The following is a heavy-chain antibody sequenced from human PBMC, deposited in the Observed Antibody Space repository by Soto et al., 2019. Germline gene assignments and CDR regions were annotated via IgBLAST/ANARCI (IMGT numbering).Heavy chain of an antibody. J-gene: IGHJ6*02. D-gene: IGHD1-26*01. V-gene: IGHV1-8*01. CDR1: GYTFTSYD. CDR3: ARQFPYYPVLRGFSARGYYYYYGLDV. CDR2: MNPNSGNT. Sequence: SSVKVSCKASGYTFTSYDINWVRQATGQGLEWMGWMNPNSGNTGYAQKFQGRVTMTRNTPISTAYMELSSLRSEDTAGYYCARQFPYYPVLRGFSARGYYYYYGLDVWGQGTTVTVAS.